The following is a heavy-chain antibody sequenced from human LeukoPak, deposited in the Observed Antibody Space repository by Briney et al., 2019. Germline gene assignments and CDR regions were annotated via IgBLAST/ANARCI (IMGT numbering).Heavy chain of an antibody. D-gene: IGHD3-22*01. CDR2: IYYSGST. V-gene: IGHV4-39*07. CDR1: GGSISSSSYY. CDR3: ARATNIVVRDVDY. Sequence: PSETLSLTCTVSGGSISSSSYYWGWTRQPPGKGLEWIGSIYYSGSTYYNPSLKSRVTISVDTSKNQFSLKLSSVTAADTAVYYCARATNIVVRDVDYWGQGTLVSVSS. J-gene: IGHJ4*02.